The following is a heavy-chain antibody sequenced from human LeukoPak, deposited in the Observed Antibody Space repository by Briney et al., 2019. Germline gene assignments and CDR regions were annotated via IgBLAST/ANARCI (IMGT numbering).Heavy chain of an antibody. CDR1: GYSISSGYY. J-gene: IGHJ1*01. CDR2: IYHSGST. Sequence: PSETLSLTCTVSGYSISSGYYWGWIRQPPGKGLEWIGSIYHSGSTYYNPSLKSRVTISVDTSKNQFSLKLSSVTAADTAVYYCARDESGYFQHWGQGTLVTVSS. V-gene: IGHV4-38-2*02. D-gene: IGHD3-10*01. CDR3: ARDESGYFQH.